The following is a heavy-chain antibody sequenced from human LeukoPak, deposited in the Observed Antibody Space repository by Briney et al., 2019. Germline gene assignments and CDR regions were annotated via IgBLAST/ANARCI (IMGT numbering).Heavy chain of an antibody. J-gene: IGHJ5*02. CDR1: GGSISSYY. CDR2: IDTSGST. V-gene: IGHV4-4*07. D-gene: IGHD5-18*01. Sequence: SETLSLTRTISGGSISSYYWSWIRQPAGKGLEWIGRIDTSGSTNYNPSLKSRVIISVDKSKNQFSLKLSSVTAADTAVYYCARAASAMVDLNWFDPWGQGTLVTVSS. CDR3: ARAASAMVDLNWFDP.